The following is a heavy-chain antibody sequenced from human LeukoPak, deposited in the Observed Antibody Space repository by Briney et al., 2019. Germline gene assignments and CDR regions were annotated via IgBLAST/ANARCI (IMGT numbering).Heavy chain of an antibody. CDR3: ARDSGYDSSGYYPFDY. CDR1: GGTFSSYA. CDR2: IIPIFGIA. Sequence: EASVKVSCTASGGTFSSYAISWVRQAPGQGLESMGRIIPIFGIANYAQKFQGRVTITADKSTSTAYMELSSLRSEDTAVYYCARDSGYDSSGYYPFDYWGQGTLVTVSS. D-gene: IGHD3-22*01. J-gene: IGHJ4*02. V-gene: IGHV1-69*04.